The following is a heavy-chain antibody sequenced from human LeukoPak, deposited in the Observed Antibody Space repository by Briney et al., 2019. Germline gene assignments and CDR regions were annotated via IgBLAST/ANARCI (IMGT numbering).Heavy chain of an antibody. CDR3: AKGRSGSYLDAFDI. Sequence: GGSPRLSCAASGFTFSSYAMSWVRQAPGKGLEWVSGISGSGGSTNYADSVRGRFTISRDNSKNTLYLQMSSLRAEDTAVYYCAKGRSGSYLDAFDIWGQGTMDTVSS. J-gene: IGHJ3*02. D-gene: IGHD1-26*01. CDR1: GFTFSSYA. CDR2: ISGSGGST. V-gene: IGHV3-23*01.